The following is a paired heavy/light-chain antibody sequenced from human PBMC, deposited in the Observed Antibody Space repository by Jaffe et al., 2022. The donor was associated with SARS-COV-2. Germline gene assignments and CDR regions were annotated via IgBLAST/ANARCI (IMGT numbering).Light chain of an antibody. CDR1: QSVSSSF. V-gene: IGKV3-20*01. J-gene: IGKJ4*01. CDR3: QRYGSSHYT. Sequence: EVVLTQSPGTLSLSLGERATLSCRASQSVSSSFLAWYQQKPGQAPRLLIYGASSRATGIPDRFSGSGSGTDFTLTISRLEPEDFAVYYCQRYGSSHYTFGGGTKVEIK. CDR2: GAS.
Heavy chain of an antibody. CDR3: ARNEVGQVPRRSPTPEYFYYMDV. CDR1: GYTFTRHA. Sequence: QVQLVQSGSELKKPGASVKVSCKASGYTFTRHAMNWVRQAPGQGLEWMGWINTYTGDPTYAQGFTGRFVFSLDTSVSTAYLQISSLEAEDTAIYYCARNEVGQVPRRSPTPEYFYYMDVWGKGTTVTVSS. D-gene: IGHD3-9*01. CDR2: INTYTGDP. J-gene: IGHJ6*03. V-gene: IGHV7-4-1*02.